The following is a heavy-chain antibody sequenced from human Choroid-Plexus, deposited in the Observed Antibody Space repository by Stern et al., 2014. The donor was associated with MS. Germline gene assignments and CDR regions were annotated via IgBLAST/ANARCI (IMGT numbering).Heavy chain of an antibody. CDR3: ARDQRGITIFGVVTDYYYLGMDV. Sequence: DQLVESGAEVKKPGASVKVSCKTSGYIFTGYYIHWVRQAPGQGLEWMAWINPNTGGPKYAQKFQGRVTRSRDTSISTAYVELSSLTSDDTAVYYCARDQRGITIFGVVTDYYYLGMDVWGQGTTVTVSS. D-gene: IGHD3-3*01. CDR2: INPNTGGP. J-gene: IGHJ6*02. V-gene: IGHV1-2*02. CDR1: GYIFTGYY.